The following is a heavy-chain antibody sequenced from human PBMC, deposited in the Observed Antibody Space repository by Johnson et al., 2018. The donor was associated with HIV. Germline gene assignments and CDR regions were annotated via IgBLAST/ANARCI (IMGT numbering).Heavy chain of an antibody. CDR1: RFTFSSYG. Sequence: QVQLVESGGGVVQPGRSLRLSCAASRFTFSSYGMHWVRQAPGKGLKWVAVIWYDGSNKYYADSVKGRFTISRDNSKNTLYLQMNSLRAEDTAVYYCAREDTAVVIKRAFDIWGQGTMVTVSS. J-gene: IGHJ3*02. D-gene: IGHD5-18*01. V-gene: IGHV3-33*01. CDR2: IWYDGSNK. CDR3: AREDTAVVIKRAFDI.